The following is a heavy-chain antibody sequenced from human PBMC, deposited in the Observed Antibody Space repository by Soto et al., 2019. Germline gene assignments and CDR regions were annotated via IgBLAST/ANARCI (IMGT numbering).Heavy chain of an antibody. CDR1: CASISNYY. CDR2: FYIGGKG. J-gene: IGHJ5*02. Sequence: SDTLSLTCNVYCASISNYYWNWIRQPAGKGLEWIGRFYIGGKGNYNPSLGSRVTMSLDTSKNQVSLKLTSVTAADTAVYYCSRGSFGYYGPWGPGTLVTVSS. V-gene: IGHV4-4*07. CDR3: SRGSFGYYGP. D-gene: IGHD2-2*03.